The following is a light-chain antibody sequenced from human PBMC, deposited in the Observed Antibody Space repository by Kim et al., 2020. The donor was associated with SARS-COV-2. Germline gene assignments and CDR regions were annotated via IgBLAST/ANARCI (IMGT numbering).Light chain of an antibody. Sequence: GQSVTMSCTGTSSDVGGYDSVSWYQHHAGKAPHLIIYDVNKRPSGVPDRFSGSKSGNTASLTISGLQAEDEADYYCCSHAGSYTWVFGGGTQLTVL. J-gene: IGLJ3*02. CDR1: SSDVGGYDS. CDR3: CSHAGSYTWV. CDR2: DVN. V-gene: IGLV2-11*01.